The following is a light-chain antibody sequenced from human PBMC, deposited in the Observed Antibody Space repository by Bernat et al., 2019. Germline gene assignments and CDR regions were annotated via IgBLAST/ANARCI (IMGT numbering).Light chain of an antibody. V-gene: IGKV3-20*01. J-gene: IGKJ4*01. CDR3: QQYGGSPLEVT. CDR1: QSVSRNY. CDR2: GAS. Sequence: EIVLTQSPGTLSLSLGERSTLSCRASQSVSRNYLAWYQLKPGQAPRLLIYGASSRATGIPDRFSGSGSGTDFTLTITRLEPEDFAVYDCQQYGGSPLEVTFGGGTKVEIK.